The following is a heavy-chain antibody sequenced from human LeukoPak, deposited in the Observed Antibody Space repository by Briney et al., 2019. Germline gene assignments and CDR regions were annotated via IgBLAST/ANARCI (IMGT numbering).Heavy chain of an antibody. V-gene: IGHV3-48*03. CDR2: ISSSGSTI. Sequence: GGSLRLSCAASGFTFSSYEMNWVRQAPGKGLEWASYISSSGSTIYYADSVKGRFTISRDNAKNSLYLQMNSLRAEDTAVYYCARERDYGSGSYGFDYWGQGTLVTVSS. D-gene: IGHD3-10*01. J-gene: IGHJ4*02. CDR3: ARERDYGSGSYGFDY. CDR1: GFTFSSYE.